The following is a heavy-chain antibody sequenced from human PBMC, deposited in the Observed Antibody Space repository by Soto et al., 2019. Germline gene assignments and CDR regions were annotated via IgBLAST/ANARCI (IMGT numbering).Heavy chain of an antibody. V-gene: IGHV1-18*01. D-gene: IGHD2-15*01. CDR1: GYTFTSYG. CDR3: AAYVRSGGSCYYNWFDP. CDR2: ISAYNGNT. J-gene: IGHJ5*02. Sequence: ASEKVSCKASGYTFTSYGISWVRQAPGQGLEWMGWISAYNGNTNYAQKLQGRVTMTTDTSTSTAYMELRSLRSDDTAVYYCAAYVRSGGSCYYNWFDPWGQGTPATVSS.